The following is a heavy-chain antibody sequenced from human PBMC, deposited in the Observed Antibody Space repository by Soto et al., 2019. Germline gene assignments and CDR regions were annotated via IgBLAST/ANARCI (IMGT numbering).Heavy chain of an antibody. D-gene: IGHD1-26*01. V-gene: IGHV1-2*02. J-gene: IGHJ6*02. Sequence: ASVKVSCKASGYTFTGHYMHWVRQAPGQGLEWMGWINPNSVGTNYAQKFQGRVTMTRDTSISTAYMELSRLRSDDTAVYYCAREAIVAGATTGMDVWGQGTTVTVSS. CDR1: GYTFTGHY. CDR2: INPNSVGT. CDR3: AREAIVAGATTGMDV.